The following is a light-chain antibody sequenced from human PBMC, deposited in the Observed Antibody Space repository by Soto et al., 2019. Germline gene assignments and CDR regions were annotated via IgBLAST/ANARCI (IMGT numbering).Light chain of an antibody. J-gene: IGKJ5*01. CDR3: QQYGRSPL. CDR1: ESIINDY. CDR2: ATS. Sequence: EFVLTQSPGTLSLSPGETATLSCRASESIINDYSAWYQQRTGQPPRLLIYATSKRAPGIPDRFSGSGSGTDFTLTISRLEPDDFAVYYCQQYGRSPLFGQGTRLEIK. V-gene: IGKV3-20*01.